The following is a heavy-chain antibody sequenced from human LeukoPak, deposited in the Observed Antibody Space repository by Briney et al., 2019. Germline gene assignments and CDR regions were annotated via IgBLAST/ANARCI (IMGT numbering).Heavy chain of an antibody. CDR1: GGSISSSSYY. V-gene: IGHV4-39*07. CDR2: IYYNGST. Sequence: SETLSLTCTVSGGSISSSSYYWGWIRQPPGKGLEWIGSIYYNGSTYYNPSLKSRLTMSIDTSKSQFSLKLRSVTAADTAVYFWAGDPLGIGGELLGFDYWGQGTLVTVSS. J-gene: IGHJ4*02. CDR3: AGDPLGIGGELLGFDY. D-gene: IGHD1-7*01.